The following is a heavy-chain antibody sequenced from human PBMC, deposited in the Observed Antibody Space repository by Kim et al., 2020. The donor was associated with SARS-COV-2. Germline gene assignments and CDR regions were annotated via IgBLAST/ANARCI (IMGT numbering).Heavy chain of an antibody. CDR3: ARVTDYYDSRGYEFGY. CDR2: INYRGTT. CDR1: GGSISSYY. V-gene: IGHV4-59*01. J-gene: IGHJ4*02. D-gene: IGHD3-22*01. Sequence: SETLSLTCTVSGGSISSYYWIWIRQPPGKGLEWIGDINYRGTTNYNPSLKSRVTMSIDTSNNQLSLRLRSVRAADTAVYYCARVTDYYDSRGYEFGYWGQGTLVTVS.